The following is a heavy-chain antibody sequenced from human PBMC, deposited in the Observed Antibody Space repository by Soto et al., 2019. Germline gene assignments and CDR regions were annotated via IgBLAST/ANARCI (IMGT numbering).Heavy chain of an antibody. CDR2: IIPMFGTA. V-gene: IGHV1-69*05. D-gene: IGHD5-18*01. CDR1: GGTFSTYA. J-gene: IGHJ4*02. Sequence: QVQLVQSGAEVKKPESSVKVSCKAPGGTFSTYAISWVRQAPGQGLEWMGGIIPMFGTANYAQRFQDRVTXTSXESTNTVYRELSSLRSEDTAVYFCASGIQLWLRRINNGYSGWGQGTLVTVSS. CDR3: ASGIQLWLRRINNGYSG.